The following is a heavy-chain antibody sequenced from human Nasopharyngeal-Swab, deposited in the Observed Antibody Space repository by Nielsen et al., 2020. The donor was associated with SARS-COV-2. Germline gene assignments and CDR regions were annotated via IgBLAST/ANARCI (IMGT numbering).Heavy chain of an antibody. V-gene: IGHV3-23*01. D-gene: IGHD2/OR15-2a*01. CDR1: GYSFRIYG. CDR2: ISGSGDVSGSGGST. CDR3: AKDLRGPYFF. Sequence: GGSLRLSCVASGYSFRIYGMSWVRQAPGKGLEWVAAISGSGDVSGSGGSTYYADSVKGRFTISRDNSKNTLSLQMNSLRAEDTAVYYCAKDLRGPYFFWGQGTLVTVSS. J-gene: IGHJ4*02.